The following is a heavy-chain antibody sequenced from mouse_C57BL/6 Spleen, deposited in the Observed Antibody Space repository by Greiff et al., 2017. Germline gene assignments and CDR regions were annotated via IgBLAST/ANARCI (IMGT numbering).Heavy chain of an antibody. D-gene: IGHD2-1*01. J-gene: IGHJ2*01. V-gene: IGHV5-9*01. Sequence: EVNVVESGGGLVKPGGSLKLSCAASGFTFSSYTMSWVRQTPEKRLEWVATISGGGGNTYYPDSVKGRFTISRDNAKNTLYLQMSSLRSEDTALYYCARHTYGNYGDYWGQGTTLTVSS. CDR1: GFTFSSYT. CDR2: ISGGGGNT. CDR3: ARHTYGNYGDY.